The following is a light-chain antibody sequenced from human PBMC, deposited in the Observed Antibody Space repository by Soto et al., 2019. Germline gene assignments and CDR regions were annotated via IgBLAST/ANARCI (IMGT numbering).Light chain of an antibody. CDR3: QQYNNWPSGT. Sequence: EIVMTQSPATLSVSPGDRATLSCRASQSVSSNLAWYQQKPGQAPRLLIYGASTRTTGVPARFSGSGSWTEVTLPISSLQSEDFAVSYCQQYNNWPSGTFGQGTKVEIK. V-gene: IGKV3-15*01. CDR2: GAS. CDR1: QSVSSN. J-gene: IGKJ1*01.